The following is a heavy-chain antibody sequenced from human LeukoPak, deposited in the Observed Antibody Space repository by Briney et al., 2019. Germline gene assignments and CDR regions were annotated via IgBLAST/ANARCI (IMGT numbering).Heavy chain of an antibody. CDR2: INPSGGST. D-gene: IGHD3/OR15-3a*01. J-gene: IGHJ4*02. V-gene: IGHV1-46*01. Sequence: ASVKVSCKASGYTFTSYYMHWVRQAPGQGLEWMGIINPSGGSTSYAQKFQGRVTMTTDTSTSTAYMELRSLRSDDTAVYYCARGRPARTGTGDYWGQGTLVTVSS. CDR1: GYTFTSYY. CDR3: ARGRPARTGTGDY.